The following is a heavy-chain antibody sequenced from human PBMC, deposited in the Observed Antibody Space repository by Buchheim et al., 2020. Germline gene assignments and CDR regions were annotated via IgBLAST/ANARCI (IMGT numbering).Heavy chain of an antibody. D-gene: IGHD1-26*01. CDR3: APVGELLFGFDY. CDR2: ISYDGSNK. CDR1: GFTFSSYA. J-gene: IGHJ4*02. V-gene: IGHV3-30*04. Sequence: QVQLVESGGGVVQPGRSLRLSCAASGFTFSSYAMHWVRQAPGKGLEWVAVISYDGSNKYYADSVKGRFTISRDNSKNTLYLQMNSLRAEDTAVYYCAPVGELLFGFDYWGQGTL.